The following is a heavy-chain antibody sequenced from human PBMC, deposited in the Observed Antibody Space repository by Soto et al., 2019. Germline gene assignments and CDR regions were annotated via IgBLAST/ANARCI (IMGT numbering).Heavy chain of an antibody. V-gene: IGHV4-34*01. D-gene: IGHD4-17*01. CDR2: INHSGST. J-gene: IGHJ4*02. CDR3: ARDAPYGDYFDY. Sequence: PSETLSLTCAVYGGSFSGYYWSWIRQPPGKGLEWIGEINHSGSTNYNPSLKSRVTISVDTSKNQFSLKLSSVTAADTAVYYCARDAPYGDYFDYWGQGTLVTVSS. CDR1: GGSFSGYY.